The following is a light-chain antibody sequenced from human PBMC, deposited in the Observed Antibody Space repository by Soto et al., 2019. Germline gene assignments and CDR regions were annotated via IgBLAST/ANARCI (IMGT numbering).Light chain of an antibody. CDR1: QSINNW. V-gene: IGKV1-5*01. CDR2: DAS. J-gene: IGKJ1*01. CDR3: QQYDSYPWT. Sequence: DIPITQSPSTLSASVGDGVTITCRASQSINNWLAWYQQKPGGAPKLLIYDASSLQIGVPSRFSGSGSGTEFTLTISSLQPDDFTTYYCQQYDSYPWTFGQGTKVDIK.